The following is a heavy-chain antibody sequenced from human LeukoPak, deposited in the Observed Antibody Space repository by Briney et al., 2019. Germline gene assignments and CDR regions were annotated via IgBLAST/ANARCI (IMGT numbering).Heavy chain of an antibody. J-gene: IGHJ4*02. D-gene: IGHD3-22*01. V-gene: IGHV4-34*01. CDR1: GGSFSGYY. Sequence: NPSETLSLTCAVYGGSFSGYYWSWIRQPPGKGLEWIGEINHSGSTNYNPSLKSRVTISVDTSKNQFSLKLSSVTAADTAVYYCARGLLRYYDSSGYYPYYFDYWGQGTLVTVSS. CDR3: ARGLLRYYDSSGYYPYYFDY. CDR2: INHSGST.